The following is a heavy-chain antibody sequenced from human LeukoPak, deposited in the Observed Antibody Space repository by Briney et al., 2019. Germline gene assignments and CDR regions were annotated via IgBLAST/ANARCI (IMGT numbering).Heavy chain of an antibody. CDR1: GFTFSSYA. CDR3: AKDRGGRQDY. V-gene: IGHV3-23*01. CDR2: ISGSGGST. J-gene: IGHJ4*02. D-gene: IGHD3-10*01. Sequence: GGTLRLSCAASGFTFSSYAMSWVRQAPGKGLEWVSAISGSGGSTYYADSVKGRFTISRDNSKTTLYLQMNSLRAEDTAVYYCAKDRGGRQDYWGQGTLVTVSS.